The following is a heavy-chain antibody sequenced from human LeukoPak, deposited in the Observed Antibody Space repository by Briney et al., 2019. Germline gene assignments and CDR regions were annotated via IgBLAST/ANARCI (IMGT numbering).Heavy chain of an antibody. D-gene: IGHD5-24*01. CDR2: ISYDGSIK. CDR1: GFTFSSYG. V-gene: IGHV3-30*18. Sequence: GRSLRLSCAASGFTFSSYGMHWVRQAPGKGLEWVAVISYDGSIKYYADSVKGRFTITRDNSKNTLYLQMHSLRAEDTAVYYCAKDDGVYYFDSWGQGTLVTVSS. J-gene: IGHJ4*02. CDR3: AKDDGVYYFDS.